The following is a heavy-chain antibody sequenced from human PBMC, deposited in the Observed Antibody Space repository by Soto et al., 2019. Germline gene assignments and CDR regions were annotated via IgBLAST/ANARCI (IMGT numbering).Heavy chain of an antibody. CDR1: GFTFSSYG. Sequence: QVQLVESGGGVVQPGRSLRLSCAASGFTFSSYGMHWVRQAPGKGLEWVAVISYDGSNKYYADSVKGRFTISRDNSKNTLYLQMNSLRAEDTAVYYCAKDLDPTMTPYYYYYGMDVWGQGTTVTVSS. CDR3: AKDLDPTMTPYYYYYGMDV. D-gene: IGHD2-15*01. CDR2: ISYDGSNK. V-gene: IGHV3-30*18. J-gene: IGHJ6*02.